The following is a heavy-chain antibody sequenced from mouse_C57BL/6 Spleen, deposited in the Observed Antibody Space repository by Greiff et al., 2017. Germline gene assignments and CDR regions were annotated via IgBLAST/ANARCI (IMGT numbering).Heavy chain of an antibody. CDR3: ARRGITTVVARFDY. CDR1: GYTFTSYW. D-gene: IGHD1-1*01. CDR2: IDPSDSYT. Sequence: VQLQQPGAELVKPGASVKLSCKASGYTFTSYWMQWVKQRPGQGLEWIGEIDPSDSYTNYNQKFKGKATLTVDTSSLTAYMQLSSLTSEDSAVYYCARRGITTVVARFDYWGQGTTLTVSS. J-gene: IGHJ2*01. V-gene: IGHV1-50*01.